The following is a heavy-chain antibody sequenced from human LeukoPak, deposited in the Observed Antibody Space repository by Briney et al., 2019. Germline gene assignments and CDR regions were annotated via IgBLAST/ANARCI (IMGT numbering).Heavy chain of an antibody. J-gene: IGHJ4*02. V-gene: IGHV1-46*01. Sequence: ASVKVSCKASGHTFTSYYMHWVRQAPGQGLEWMGIINPSGGSTSYAQKFQGRVTMTRDTSTSTVYMELSSLRSEDTAVYYCARDGPRIAALGEDFDYWGQGTLVTVSS. CDR1: GHTFTSYY. D-gene: IGHD6-6*01. CDR2: INPSGGST. CDR3: ARDGPRIAALGEDFDY.